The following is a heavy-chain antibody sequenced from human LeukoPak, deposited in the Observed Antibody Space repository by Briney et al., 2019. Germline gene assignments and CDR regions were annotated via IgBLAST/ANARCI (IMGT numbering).Heavy chain of an antibody. J-gene: IGHJ4*02. CDR3: ARSRTYYYDSSGYYFDY. V-gene: IGHV1-69*13. D-gene: IGHD3-22*01. CDR2: IIPFFVKA. Sequence: SVKVSCKASGGSFNNYALSWVRQAPGQGLEWMGGIIPFFVKANYAQKFQGRVTITADESTSTVYMELSSLRSDDTAVYYCARSRTYYYDSSGYYFDYWGQGTLVTVSS. CDR1: GGSFNNYA.